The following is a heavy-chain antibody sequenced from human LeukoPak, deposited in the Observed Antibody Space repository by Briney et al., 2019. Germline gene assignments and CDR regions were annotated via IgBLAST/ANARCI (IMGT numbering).Heavy chain of an antibody. CDR1: GYTITDYY. J-gene: IGHJ4*02. Sequence: ASVKVSCKASGYTITDYYIHWVRQAPGQGLEWMGWISAYNGNTNYAQKLQGRVTMTTDTSTSTAYMELRSLRSDDTAVYYCARDGVFGSGSDYDYWGQGTLVTVSS. CDR3: ARDGVFGSGSDYDY. D-gene: IGHD3-10*01. CDR2: ISAYNGNT. V-gene: IGHV1-18*01.